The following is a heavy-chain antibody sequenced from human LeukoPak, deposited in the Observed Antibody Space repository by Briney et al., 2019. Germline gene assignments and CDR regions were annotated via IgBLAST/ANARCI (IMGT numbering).Heavy chain of an antibody. Sequence: GGPLRLSCAASGFTFSSYAMSWVRQAPGKGLEGVSAISGSGGSKYYANSVKGPFTISRDNSRDTLYLQMNSLRAEDTAVYYCAKDLGYSSGWYDWGYFDYWGQGTLVTVSS. CDR3: AKDLGYSSGWYDWGYFDY. CDR2: ISGSGGSK. J-gene: IGHJ4*02. V-gene: IGHV3-23*01. CDR1: GFTFSSYA. D-gene: IGHD6-19*01.